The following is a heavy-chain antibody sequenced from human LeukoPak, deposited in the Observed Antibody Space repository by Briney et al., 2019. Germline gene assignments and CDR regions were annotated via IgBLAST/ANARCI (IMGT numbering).Heavy chain of an antibody. D-gene: IGHD3-16*01. V-gene: IGHV3-23*01. Sequence: GGSLRLSCAASGFTFTSYAMNWVRQAPGTGLEWVSFISASGSSTHYADSVKGRFTISRDNAKNSLYLQMNSLRPDDTAVYYCARDLASGDYWGQGTLVTVSS. CDR1: GFTFTSYA. CDR2: ISASGSST. J-gene: IGHJ4*02. CDR3: ARDLASGDY.